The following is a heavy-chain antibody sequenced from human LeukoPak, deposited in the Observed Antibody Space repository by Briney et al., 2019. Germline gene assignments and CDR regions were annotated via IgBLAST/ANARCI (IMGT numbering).Heavy chain of an antibody. D-gene: IGHD2-2*01. CDR2: IYYSGST. CDR1: GGSISSGGYY. J-gene: IGHJ6*03. Sequence: SETLSLTCTVSGGSISSGGYYWSWIRQHPGKGLEWIGYIYYSGSTYYNPSPKSRVTISVDTSKNQFSLKLSSVTAADTAVYYCASTPVVPAAIHYYYYYYMDVWGKGTTVTVSS. V-gene: IGHV4-31*03. CDR3: ASTPVVPAAIHYYYYYYMDV.